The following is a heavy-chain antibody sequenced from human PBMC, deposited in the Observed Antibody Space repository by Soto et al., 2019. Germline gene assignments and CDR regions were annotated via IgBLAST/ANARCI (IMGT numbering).Heavy chain of an antibody. CDR2: ISAYNGNT. J-gene: IGHJ3*02. D-gene: IGHD6-19*01. CDR1: GYTFTSYG. V-gene: IGHV1-18*01. CDR3: ASNKQWHDAFDI. Sequence: ASVKVSCKASGYTFTSYGISWVRQAPGQGLEWMGWISAYNGNTNYAQKLQGRVTMTTDASTSTAYMELRSLRSDDTAVYYCASNKQWHDAFDIWGQGTMVTVSS.